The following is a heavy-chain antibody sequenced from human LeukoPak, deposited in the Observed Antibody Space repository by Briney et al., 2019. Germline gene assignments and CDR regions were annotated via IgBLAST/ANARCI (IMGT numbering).Heavy chain of an antibody. V-gene: IGHV4-34*01. D-gene: IGHD1-26*01. Sequence: PSETLSLTCAVYGGSFSGDYWSWIRQPPGGWLEWIGEINHSGSTNYNQYLKSRVTISVDTSTNPFSMKLSSVTAADTAVHYCARGRGELLRFYFDSWGQGTLVTVSS. J-gene: IGHJ4*02. CDR2: INHSGST. CDR3: ARGRGELLRFYFDS. CDR1: GGSFSGDY.